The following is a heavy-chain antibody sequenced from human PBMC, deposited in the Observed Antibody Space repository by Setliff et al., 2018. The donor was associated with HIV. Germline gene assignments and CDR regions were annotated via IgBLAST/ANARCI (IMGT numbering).Heavy chain of an antibody. CDR2: IYPGDSHI. J-gene: IGHJ2*01. D-gene: IGHD3-3*01. V-gene: IGHV5-51*01. CDR1: GNMFTNNW. Sequence: GESLKISCQGLGNMFTNNWIAWVRQMPGEGLEWMGFIYPGDSHITYSPSFQGQVTISVDTSVSTAYLQWSSLKASDTAIYYCARSHFITLFGVIYYPGYFDLWGRGTQVTV. CDR3: ARSHFITLFGVIYYPGYFDL.